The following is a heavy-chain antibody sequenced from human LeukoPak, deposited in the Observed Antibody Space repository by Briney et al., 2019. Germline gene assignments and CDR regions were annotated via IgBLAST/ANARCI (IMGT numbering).Heavy chain of an antibody. CDR2: IYSSGST. V-gene: IGHV4-4*07. J-gene: IGHJ4*02. CDR3: ARSPVVIYNYFDY. CDR1: GGSLSSYY. Sequence: SETLSLTCTVPGGSLSSYYWSWIRQPAGQGLEWIGRIYSSGSTNYNPSSESRVTMSVDTSKNQFSLRLSSVTAADTAVYYCARSPVVIYNYFDYWGQGTLVTVSS. D-gene: IGHD2/OR15-2a*01.